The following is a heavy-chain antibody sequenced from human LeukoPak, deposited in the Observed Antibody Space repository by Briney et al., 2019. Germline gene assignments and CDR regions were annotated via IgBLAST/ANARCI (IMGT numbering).Heavy chain of an antibody. CDR3: ARAGGSYCSSTSCYDWFDP. D-gene: IGHD2-2*01. V-gene: IGHV1-69*13. CDR1: GGTFSSYA. CDR2: IIPIFGTA. J-gene: IGHJ5*02. Sequence: GASVKVSCKASGGTFSSYAISWLRQAPGQGLEWMGGIIPIFGTANYAQKFQGRVTITADESTSTAYMELSSLRSEDTAVYYCARAGGSYCSSTSCYDWFDPWGQGTLVTVSS.